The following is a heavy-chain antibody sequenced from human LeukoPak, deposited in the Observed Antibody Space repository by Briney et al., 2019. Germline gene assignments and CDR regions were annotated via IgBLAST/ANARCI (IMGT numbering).Heavy chain of an antibody. V-gene: IGHV1-3*01. J-gene: IGHJ4*02. CDR2: INAGNGNT. D-gene: IGHD5-18*01. CDR1: GYTFTSYA. Sequence: ASVKVSCKASGYTFTSYAMHWVRQAPGQRLEWMGWINAGNGNTKYSQKFQGRVIITRDTSASTAYMELSSLRSEDTAVYYCARFRSAMVHFDYWGQGTLVTVSS. CDR3: ARFRSAMVHFDY.